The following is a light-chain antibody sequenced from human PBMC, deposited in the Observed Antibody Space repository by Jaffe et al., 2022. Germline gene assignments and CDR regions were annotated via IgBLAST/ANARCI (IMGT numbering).Light chain of an antibody. J-gene: IGKJ2*01. V-gene: IGKV3-20*01. CDR2: GAS. CDR1: QSVSSSN. CDR3: QHYGGSVPYT. Sequence: EIVLTQSPGTLSLSPGERAALSCRASQSVSSSNLAWYQQKPGQAPRLLIYGASNRAAGVPDRFSGSGSGTDFTLTISRLESEDFAVYYCQHYGGSVPYTFGQGTKVEIK.